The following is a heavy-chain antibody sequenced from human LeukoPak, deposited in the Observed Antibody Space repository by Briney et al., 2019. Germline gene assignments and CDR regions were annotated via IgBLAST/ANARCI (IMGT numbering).Heavy chain of an antibody. V-gene: IGHV4-30-2*01. CDR3: ARETSYDSTGYYYSSDAFDI. CDR2: IYHSGST. J-gene: IGHJ3*02. D-gene: IGHD3-22*01. Sequence: SQTLSLTCAVSGGSISSGGYSWSWIRQPPGKGLEWIGYIYHSGSTYYNPSLKSRVTISVDRSKNQFSLKLSSVTAADTAVYYCARETSYDSTGYYYSSDAFDIWGQGTMVTVSS. CDR1: GGSISSGGYS.